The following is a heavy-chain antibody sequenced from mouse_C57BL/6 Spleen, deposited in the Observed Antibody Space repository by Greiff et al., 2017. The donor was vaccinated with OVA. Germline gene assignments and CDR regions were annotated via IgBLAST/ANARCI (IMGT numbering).Heavy chain of an antibody. CDR3: ARFLYDYDGYFDV. Sequence: VQLQQSGPELVKPGASVKISCKASGYTFTDYYMNWVKQSHGKSLEWIGDINPNNGGTSYNQKFKGKATLTVDKSSSTAYMELRSLTSEDSAVYYCARFLYDYDGYFDVWGTGTTVTVSS. V-gene: IGHV1-26*01. CDR1: GYTFTDYY. J-gene: IGHJ1*03. D-gene: IGHD2-4*01. CDR2: INPNNGGT.